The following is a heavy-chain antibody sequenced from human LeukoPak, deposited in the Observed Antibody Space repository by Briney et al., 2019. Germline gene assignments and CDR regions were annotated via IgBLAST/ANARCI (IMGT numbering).Heavy chain of an antibody. CDR2: MNPNSGNT. D-gene: IGHD3-3*01. Sequence: GASVKVSCKASGYTFTSYDINWVRQATGQGLEWMGWMNPNSGNTGYAQKFQGRVTMTRNTSISTAYMELSSLRSEDTAVYYCARFYDFWSGYYNNYYYYGMDAWGQGTTVTVSS. CDR1: GYTFTSYD. V-gene: IGHV1-8*01. CDR3: ARFYDFWSGYYNNYYYYGMDA. J-gene: IGHJ6*02.